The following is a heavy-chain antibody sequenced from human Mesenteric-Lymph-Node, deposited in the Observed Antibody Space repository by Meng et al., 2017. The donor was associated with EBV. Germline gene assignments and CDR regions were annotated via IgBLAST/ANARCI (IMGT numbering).Heavy chain of an antibody. J-gene: IGHJ4*02. D-gene: IGHD7-27*01. CDR1: GGYASRRGGY. CDR2: IYANGRT. Sequence: SRAPYLTCSVTGGYASRRGGYWGWIRQPPGNGLELIGSIYANGRTFYHNPSLKSRVTISLDTSKSQFSLRLTSVTAEDTAVYYCARRLTGDHFFDVWGQGTLVTVSS. V-gene: IGHV4-39*01. CDR3: ARRLTGDHFFDV.